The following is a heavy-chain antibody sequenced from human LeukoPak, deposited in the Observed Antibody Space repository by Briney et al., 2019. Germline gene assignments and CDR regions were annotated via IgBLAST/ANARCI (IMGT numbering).Heavy chain of an antibody. CDR3: GRSPRSGYFDY. V-gene: IGHV3-30-3*01. J-gene: IGHJ4*02. D-gene: IGHD2-15*01. CDR1: GFTFSSYA. Sequence: GGSLRLSCAASGFTFSSYAMHWVRQAPGKGLEWVAVISYDGSNKYYADSVKGRFTISRDNSKNTLYLQMNSLRAEDTAVYYCGRSPRSGYFDYWGQGTLVTVSS. CDR2: ISYDGSNK.